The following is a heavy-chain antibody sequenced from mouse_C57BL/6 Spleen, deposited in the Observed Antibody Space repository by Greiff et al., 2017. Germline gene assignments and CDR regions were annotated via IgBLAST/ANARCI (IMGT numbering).Heavy chain of an antibody. CDR1: GYTFTDYY. CDR3: ARSNLRDAMDY. D-gene: IGHD1-1*01. V-gene: IGHV1-26*01. CDR2: INPNNGGT. J-gene: IGHJ4*01. Sequence: EVQLQQSGPELVKPGASVKISCKASGYTFTDYYMNWVKQSHGKSLEWIGDINPNNGGTSYNQKFKGKATLTVDKSSSTAYMELRSLTSEDSAVYYCARSNLRDAMDYWGQGTSVTVSS.